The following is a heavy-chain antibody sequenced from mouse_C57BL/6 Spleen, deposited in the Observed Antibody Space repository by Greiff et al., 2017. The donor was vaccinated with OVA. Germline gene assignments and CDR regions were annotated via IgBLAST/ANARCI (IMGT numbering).Heavy chain of an antibody. CDR3: ARQGYYYGSTYWYFDV. V-gene: IGHV5-9*01. CDR1: GFTFSSYT. D-gene: IGHD1-1*01. Sequence: EVQLQESGGGLVKPGGSLKLSCAASGFTFSSYTMSWVRQTPEKRLEWVATISGGGGNTYYPDSVKGRFTISRDNAKNTLYLQMSSLRSEDTALYYCARQGYYYGSTYWYFDVWGTGTTVTVSS. J-gene: IGHJ1*03. CDR2: ISGGGGNT.